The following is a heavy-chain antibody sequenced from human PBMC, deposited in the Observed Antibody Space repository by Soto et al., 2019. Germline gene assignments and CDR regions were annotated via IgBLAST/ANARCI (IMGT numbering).Heavy chain of an antibody. Sequence: QVQLVQSGDEVKKPGASVKVSCKASGYIFVNYGIAWVRQAPGQGLEWMGWISPYTGNTHSASKVQGRLTMTTDTSPSTAYMDLGSLTSADAAVYYCVMVDNYVTPTPQDVWGQGTTVTVSS. CDR3: VMVDNYVTPTPQDV. CDR2: ISPYTGNT. D-gene: IGHD3-16*01. CDR1: GYIFVNYG. J-gene: IGHJ6*02. V-gene: IGHV1-18*01.